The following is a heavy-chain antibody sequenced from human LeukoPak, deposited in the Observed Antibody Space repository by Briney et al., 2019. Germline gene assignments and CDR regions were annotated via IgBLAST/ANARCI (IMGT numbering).Heavy chain of an antibody. CDR2: IYYSGST. J-gene: IGHJ6*03. D-gene: IGHD2-15*01. V-gene: IGHV4-39*01. Sequence: PSETLSLTCTVSGGSISSSSYYWGWIRQPPGKGLEWIGSIYYSGSTYYNPSLKSRVTISVDTSKNQFSLKLSSVTAADTAVYYCARTMAGRTGFAATYYYYYMDVWGKGTTVTVSS. CDR1: GGSISSSSYY. CDR3: ARTMAGRTGFAATYYYYYMDV.